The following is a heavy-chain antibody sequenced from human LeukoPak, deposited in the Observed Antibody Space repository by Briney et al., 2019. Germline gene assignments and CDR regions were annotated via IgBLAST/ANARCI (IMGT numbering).Heavy chain of an antibody. CDR3: AKGMGYASGSSYSYYYYMDV. Sequence: PGGSLRLSCAASGFTFSSYGMSWVRQAPGKGLEWVSPISRSGGSTHYADSVKGRFTISRDNSKNMLSLQMNSLRAEDTAVYYCAKGMGYASGSSYSYYYYMDVWGKGTTVTISS. J-gene: IGHJ6*03. D-gene: IGHD3-10*01. V-gene: IGHV3-23*01. CDR1: GFTFSSYG. CDR2: ISRSGGST.